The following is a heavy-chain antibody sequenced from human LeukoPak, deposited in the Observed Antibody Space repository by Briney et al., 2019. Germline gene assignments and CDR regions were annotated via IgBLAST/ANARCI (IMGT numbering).Heavy chain of an antibody. V-gene: IGHV1-46*01. CDR2: INPSGGST. CDR3: ARGPPNWGFDM. D-gene: IGHD7-27*01. CDR1: GYTFTSYY. J-gene: IGHJ3*02. Sequence: ASVKVSCKASGYTFTSYYMHWVRQAPGQGLEWMGIINPSGGSTSYAQKFQGRVNMTRSTSISIAYMELSSLRSEDTAVYYCARGPPNWGFDMWGQGTMVTVSS.